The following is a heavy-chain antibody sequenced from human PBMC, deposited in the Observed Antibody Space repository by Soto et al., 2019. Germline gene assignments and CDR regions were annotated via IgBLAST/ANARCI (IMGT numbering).Heavy chain of an antibody. D-gene: IGHD3-10*01. CDR2: IIPIFGTA. CDR1: GGTFSSYA. V-gene: IGHV1-69*13. CDR3: ARDTITMVRGMHYYYGMDV. J-gene: IGHJ6*02. Sequence: SVKVSCKASGGTFSSYAISWVRQAPGQGLEWMGGIIPIFGTANYAQKFQGRVTITADESTSTAYMELSSLRSEDTAVYYCARDTITMVRGMHYYYGMDVWGQGTTVTVS.